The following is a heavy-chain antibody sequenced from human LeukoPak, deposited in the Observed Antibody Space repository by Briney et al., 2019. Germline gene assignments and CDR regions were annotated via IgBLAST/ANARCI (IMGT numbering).Heavy chain of an antibody. CDR3: ARAPYAYFDY. D-gene: IGHD2-8*01. V-gene: IGHV4-38-2*02. J-gene: IGHJ4*02. CDR1: GYSISSGYY. CDR2: IYHSGST. Sequence: PSETLSLTCTVSGYSISSGYYWGWIRQPPGKGLEWIGSIYHSGSTYYNPSLKSRVTISVDTSKNQFSLKLSSETAADTAVYYCARAPYAYFDYWGQGTLVTVSS.